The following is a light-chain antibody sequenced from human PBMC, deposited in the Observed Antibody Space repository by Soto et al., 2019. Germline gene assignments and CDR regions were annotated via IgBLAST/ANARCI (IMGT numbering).Light chain of an antibody. CDR2: GAS. V-gene: IGKV3-15*01. Sequence: EIVMTQSPATLSASPGQRATLYCRASQSLSSNLVWYQQKPGQAPRLLIYGASTRATGIPVRFSGSGSGTEFTLTISSLQSEDLAVYYCQQYDSWPRTFGQGTKVEIK. CDR3: QQYDSWPRT. J-gene: IGKJ1*01. CDR1: QSLSSN.